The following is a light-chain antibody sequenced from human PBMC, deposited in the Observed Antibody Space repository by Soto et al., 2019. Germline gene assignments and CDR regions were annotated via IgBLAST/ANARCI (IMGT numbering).Light chain of an antibody. CDR2: LNTDGSH. V-gene: IGLV4-69*01. Sequence: QPVLTQSPSASASLGASVKIACTLSSGHNTYAIAWHKQQPEKGPGYLMRLNTDGSHFKGDGIPDRFSGSSSGAERYLTISSLQSDDEADYYCQTWVTGTVVFGGGIKVTVL. CDR3: QTWVTGTVV. J-gene: IGLJ2*01. CDR1: SGHNTYA.